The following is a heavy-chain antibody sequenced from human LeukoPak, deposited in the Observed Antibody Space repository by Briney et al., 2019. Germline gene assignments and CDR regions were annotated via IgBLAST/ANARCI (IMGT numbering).Heavy chain of an antibody. V-gene: IGHV4-59*01. CDR3: ARGAGTTVTTKGAFDI. J-gene: IGHJ3*02. D-gene: IGHD4-17*01. CDR2: IYYSGST. Sequence: SETLSLTCTVSGGSISSYYWSWIRQPPGKGLEWIGYIYYSGSTNYNPSLKGRVTISVDTSKNQFSLKLSSVTAADTAVYYCARGAGTTVTTKGAFDIWGQGTMVTVSS. CDR1: GGSISSYY.